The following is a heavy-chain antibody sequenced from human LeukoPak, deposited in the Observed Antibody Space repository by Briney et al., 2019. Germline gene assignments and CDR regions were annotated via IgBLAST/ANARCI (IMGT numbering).Heavy chain of an antibody. CDR2: INHSART. CDR1: GGSFSGYD. CDR3: ARGRITGTSPVGY. D-gene: IGHD1-20*01. J-gene: IGHJ4*02. Sequence: PSETLSLTCSVYGGSFSGYDWSWIRPPPGEVREWIGEINHSARTNYNQSLKSRVTLSVDTSKNQFSRKLVFMTSADTAVYYCARGRITGTSPVGYWGQGTLVTVSS. V-gene: IGHV4-34*01.